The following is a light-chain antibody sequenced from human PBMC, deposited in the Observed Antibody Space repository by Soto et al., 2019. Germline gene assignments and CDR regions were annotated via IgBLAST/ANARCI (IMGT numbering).Light chain of an antibody. CDR3: QVWDSSSDHWV. CDR2: YDS. Sequence: SYELTQPPSVSVAPGKTARITCGGTNIGSKSVHWYQQKPAQAPLLVIYYDSDRPSGIPERFSGSNSGNTATLTISRVEAGDEADYYCQVWDSSSDHWVFGGGTKLTVL. V-gene: IGLV3-21*04. CDR1: NIGSKS. J-gene: IGLJ3*02.